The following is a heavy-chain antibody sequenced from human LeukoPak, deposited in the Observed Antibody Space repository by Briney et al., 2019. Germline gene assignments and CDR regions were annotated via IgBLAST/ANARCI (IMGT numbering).Heavy chain of an antibody. CDR2: INTNTGNP. CDR1: GYTFTSYG. D-gene: IGHD1-26*01. V-gene: IGHV7-4-1*02. Sequence: GASVKVSCKASGYTFTSYGIHWVRQARGQGLEWMGWINTNTGNPTYAQGFTGRFVFSLETSVSTSYLQISSLKAEDTAVYYCARGRGSSARLGYYFYYIDVWGKGTTVTVSS. J-gene: IGHJ6*03. CDR3: ARGRGSSARLGYYFYYIDV.